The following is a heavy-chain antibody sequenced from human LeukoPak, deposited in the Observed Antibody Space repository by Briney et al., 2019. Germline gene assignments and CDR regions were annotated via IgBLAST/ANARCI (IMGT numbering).Heavy chain of an antibody. CDR3: ARDSGQRSHYYYHYYMDV. CDR1: GYTFTSYG. D-gene: IGHD5-12*01. V-gene: IGHV1-18*01. Sequence: ASVKVSCKASGYTFTSYGISWVRQAPGQGLEWMGWISAYNGNTNYAQKLQGRVTMTTDTSTSTAYMELRSLRSDDTAVYYCARDSGQRSHYYYHYYMDVWGKGTTVTVSS. J-gene: IGHJ6*03. CDR2: ISAYNGNT.